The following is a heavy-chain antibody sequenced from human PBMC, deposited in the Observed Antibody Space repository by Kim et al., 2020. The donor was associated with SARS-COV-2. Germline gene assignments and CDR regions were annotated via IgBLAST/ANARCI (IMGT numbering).Heavy chain of an antibody. J-gene: IGHJ6*02. D-gene: IGHD3-10*01. CDR1: GFTFSSYG. CDR2: IWYDGSNK. Sequence: GGSLRLSCAASGFTFSSYGMHWVRQAPGKGLEWVAVIWYDGSNKYYADSVKGRFTISRDNSKNTLYLQMNSLRAEDTAVYYCARDQLGSHYYGMDVWGQGTTVTVSS. V-gene: IGHV3-33*01. CDR3: ARDQLGSHYYGMDV.